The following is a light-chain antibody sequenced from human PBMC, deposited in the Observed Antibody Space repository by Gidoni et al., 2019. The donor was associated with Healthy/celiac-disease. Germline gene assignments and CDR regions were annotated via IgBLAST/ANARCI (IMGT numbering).Light chain of an antibody. V-gene: IGKV4-1*01. Sequence: DIEMTQSPDSLAVSLGERATINCKSSQSVLYSSNNKNYLAWYQQKPGQPPKLLIYWASTRESGVPDRFSGSGSGTDFTLTTSSLQAEDVAVYYCQQYYSTLCSFGQGTKLEIK. CDR1: QSVLYSSNNKNY. J-gene: IGKJ2*04. CDR2: WAS. CDR3: QQYYSTLCS.